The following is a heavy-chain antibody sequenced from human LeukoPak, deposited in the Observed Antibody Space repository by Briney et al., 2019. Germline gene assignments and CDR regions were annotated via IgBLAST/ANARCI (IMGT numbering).Heavy chain of an antibody. J-gene: IGHJ4*02. CDR3: ARGTEMTPMPGY. V-gene: IGHV4-4*07. CDR2: TYNGVST. CDR1: TGSMSGYY. D-gene: IGHD5-24*01. Sequence: SESLSLTCTVSTGSMSGYYWSWIRQPAGRGLGWIGRTYNGVSTYYNPSLESRVTFSFATSKNQFSLRLTSVAASATACFYCARGTEMTPMPGYWGRGTLVSVSS.